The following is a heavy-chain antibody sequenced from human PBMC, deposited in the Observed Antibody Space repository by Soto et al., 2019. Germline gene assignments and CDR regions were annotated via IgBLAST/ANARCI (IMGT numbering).Heavy chain of an antibody. CDR1: CYSITSGYD. CDR2: LYHSENT. Sequence: SKTLSLTCAVSCYSITSGYDWGWIRQPPGKGLEWIGSLYHSENTFYNPSLKSRLIIPVDTSKNQFSLKLTSLTAADTAVYYCARSRMVTMGYYYYYYFMDVWGQGTIVTVSS. V-gene: IGHV4-38-2*01. D-gene: IGHD5-18*01. J-gene: IGHJ6*02. CDR3: ARSRMVTMGYYYYYYFMDV.